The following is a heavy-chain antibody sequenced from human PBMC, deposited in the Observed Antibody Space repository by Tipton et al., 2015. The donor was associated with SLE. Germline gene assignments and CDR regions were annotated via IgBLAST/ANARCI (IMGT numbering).Heavy chain of an antibody. D-gene: IGHD3-10*01. CDR2: IYYSGST. J-gene: IGHJ3*02. CDR3: ARATLLTQRITMADAFDI. V-gene: IGHV4-31*03. CDR1: GGSISSGGYY. Sequence: TLSLTCTVSGGSISSGGYYWSWIRQHPGKGLEWIGYIYYSGSTYYNPSLKSRVTISVDTSKNQFSLKLSSATAADTAVYYCARATLLTQRITMADAFDIWGQGTMVTVSS.